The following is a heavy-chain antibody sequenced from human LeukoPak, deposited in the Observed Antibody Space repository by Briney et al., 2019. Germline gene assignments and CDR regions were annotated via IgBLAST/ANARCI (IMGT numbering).Heavy chain of an antibody. D-gene: IGHD1-1*01. CDR1: GFTFSSYA. CDR2: ISYDGSNK. Sequence: GGSLTLSCAASGFTFSSYAMQWLRQAPGKGLEWVAVISYDGSNKYYAVSVKGRFTITRDNSKNTLYLQMNSLRAEDTAVYYCARVMTTGTVDYWGQGTLAIVSS. CDR3: ARVMTTGTVDY. V-gene: IGHV3-30-3*01. J-gene: IGHJ4*02.